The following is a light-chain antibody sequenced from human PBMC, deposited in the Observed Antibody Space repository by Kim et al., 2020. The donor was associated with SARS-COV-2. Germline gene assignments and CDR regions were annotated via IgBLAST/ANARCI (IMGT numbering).Light chain of an antibody. Sequence: PGERATLSCRASQTVNSNLAWYQQKPGQAPRLLVYAASTRATGIPVRFSGSGSGTEFTLTISSLQSEDFAVYYCQQYNNWPPAYTFGQGTKLEIK. CDR1: QTVNSN. CDR3: QQYNNWPPAYT. V-gene: IGKV3-15*01. J-gene: IGKJ2*01. CDR2: AAS.